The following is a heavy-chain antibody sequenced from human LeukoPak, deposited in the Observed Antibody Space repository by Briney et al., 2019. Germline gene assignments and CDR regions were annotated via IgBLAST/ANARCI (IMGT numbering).Heavy chain of an antibody. V-gene: IGHV4-39*07. D-gene: IGHD2-21*02. J-gene: IGHJ4*02. CDR3: ASGPRVTPFDY. Sequence: PSETLSLTCTVSGASISSAIYYWGWIRQPPGKGLEWIGSVFYSENTYYNPSLKSRVTISVDTSKNQFSLNLNSVTAADTAVYFCASGPRVTPFDYWGQGTLVPVSS. CDR2: VFYSENT. CDR1: GASISSAIYY.